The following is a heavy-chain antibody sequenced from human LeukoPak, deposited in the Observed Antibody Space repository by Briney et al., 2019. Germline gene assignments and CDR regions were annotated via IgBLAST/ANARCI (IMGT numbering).Heavy chain of an antibody. CDR1: GGSIRTYY. D-gene: IGHD2-15*01. CDR2: ISTSGST. CDR3: AREWSSSRPLVY. J-gene: IGHJ4*02. Sequence: SETLSLTCTVSGGSIRTYYWTWIRQPAGKGLEWIGRISTSGSTNYNPSLKSRVTMSVDTSQNQFSLNLTSVTAADTAVYYCAREWSSSRPLVYWGQGTLVTVSS. V-gene: IGHV4-4*07.